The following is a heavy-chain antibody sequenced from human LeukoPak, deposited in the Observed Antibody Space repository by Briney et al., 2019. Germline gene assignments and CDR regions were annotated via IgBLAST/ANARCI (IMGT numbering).Heavy chain of an antibody. CDR2: ISDYNGNT. V-gene: IGHV1-18*01. J-gene: IGHJ4*02. CDR3: ARDRRVYYDSSGYYGFDY. D-gene: IGHD3-22*01. CDR1: GYTFTSYG. Sequence: GASVTVSCKASGYTFTSYGISWVRQAPGQGLEWVGWISDYNGNTNYAQKLQGRVTMTTDTSTSTVYMELRSLRSDDTAVYYCARDRRVYYDSSGYYGFDYWGQGTLVTVSS.